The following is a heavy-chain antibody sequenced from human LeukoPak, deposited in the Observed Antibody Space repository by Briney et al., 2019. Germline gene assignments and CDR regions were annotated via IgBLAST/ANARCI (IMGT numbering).Heavy chain of an antibody. Sequence: SETLSLTCVVSGASVSSSHWNWIRQLPGKGLEWIGCLSYTGKTDYNPSLTSRVTISLDTSKNQVSLKLRSVTAADTAVYYCSEGYFEPFDHWGQGILVTVSS. J-gene: IGHJ4*02. V-gene: IGHV4-59*02. CDR3: SEGYFEPFDH. CDR1: GASVSSSH. CDR2: LSYTGKT. D-gene: IGHD2/OR15-2a*01.